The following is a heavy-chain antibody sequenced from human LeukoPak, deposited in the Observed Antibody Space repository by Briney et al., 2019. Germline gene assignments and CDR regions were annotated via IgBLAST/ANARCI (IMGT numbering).Heavy chain of an antibody. V-gene: IGHV3-30*18. J-gene: IGHJ3*02. Sequence: GGSLRLSCAASRFTFSSYGMHWVRQAPGKGLEWVALISYDGSNKYYADSVRGRFTISRDSSKNTLYLQMNSLRAEDTAVYYCAKDRVAASDIWGQGTMVTVSS. D-gene: IGHD6-19*01. CDR2: ISYDGSNK. CDR3: AKDRVAASDI. CDR1: RFTFSSYG.